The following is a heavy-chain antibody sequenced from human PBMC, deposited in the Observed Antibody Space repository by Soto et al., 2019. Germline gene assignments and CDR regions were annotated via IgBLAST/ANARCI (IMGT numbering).Heavy chain of an antibody. V-gene: IGHV3-43*01. CDR2: ITWDAGSA. CDR3: AKEKDRIFDY. CDR1: GFTFDDHT. J-gene: IGHJ4*02. Sequence: EVQLVVSGGLVVRPGGSLRLSCAGSGFTFDDHTMHWVRQAPGKGLEWVSLITWDAGSAFYADSVRGRFTISRDNSKNHLYLQMNSLRTDDSALYYCAKEKDRIFDYWGRGTPVTVSS.